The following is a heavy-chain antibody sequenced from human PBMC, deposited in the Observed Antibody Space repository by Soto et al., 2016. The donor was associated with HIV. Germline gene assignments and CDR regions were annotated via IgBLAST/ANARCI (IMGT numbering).Heavy chain of an antibody. D-gene: IGHD1-26*01. J-gene: IGHJ4*02. CDR1: GFTFSNFA. V-gene: IGHV3-23*01. CDR2: ISGSGGST. Sequence: EVRLLESGGSIEPGGSLRLSCVVSGFTFSNFAMSWVRQAPGKGLEWVSGISGSGGSTYYADSVKGRFTISRDSSKNMLYLQMNSLRAEDTALYYCARDGMGSNVGLIYFDYWGQGTLVTFSS. CDR3: ARDGMGSNVGLIYFDY.